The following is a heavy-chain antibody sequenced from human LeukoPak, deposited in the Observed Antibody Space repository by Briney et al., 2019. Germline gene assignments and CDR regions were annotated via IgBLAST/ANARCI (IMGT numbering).Heavy chain of an antibody. Sequence: PSETLSLTCAVYGGSFSGYYWSWIRQPPGKGLEWIGEINHSGSTNYNPSLKSRVTISVDTSKNQFSLKLSSVTAADTAVYYCAREREGYFDLWGRGTRVTVSS. CDR1: GGSFSGYY. V-gene: IGHV4-34*01. CDR2: INHSGST. J-gene: IGHJ2*01. CDR3: AREREGYFDL.